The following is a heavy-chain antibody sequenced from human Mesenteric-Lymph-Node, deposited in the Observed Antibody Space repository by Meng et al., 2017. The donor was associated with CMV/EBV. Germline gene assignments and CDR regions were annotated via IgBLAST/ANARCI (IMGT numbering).Heavy chain of an antibody. D-gene: IGHD2-8*01. V-gene: IGHV5-51*01. CDR2: VFPRDSET. CDR1: GFSFTNYW. J-gene: IGHJ4*02. CDR3: ARRGPGYCTTSSCRYSFDY. Sequence: GGSLRLSCQGSGFSFTNYWIGWVRHVPGKGLDGMGLVFPRDSETRYSPSFRGQVSSSVDKSINTAYQQWNTLKASDTALYYCARRGPGYCTTSSCRYSFDYWGQGTLVTVSS.